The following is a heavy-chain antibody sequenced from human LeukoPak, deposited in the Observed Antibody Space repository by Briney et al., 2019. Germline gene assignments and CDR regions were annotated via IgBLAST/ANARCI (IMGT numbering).Heavy chain of an antibody. Sequence: PSETLSLTCTVSGGSISSYYWSWIRQPPGKGLEWIGYIYYSGSTNYNPSLKSRVTISVDTSKNQFSLKLSSVTAADTAVYYCAGADYGMDVWGQGTTVTVSS. CDR3: AGADYGMDV. V-gene: IGHV4-59*01. CDR2: IYYSGST. J-gene: IGHJ6*02. CDR1: GGSISSYY.